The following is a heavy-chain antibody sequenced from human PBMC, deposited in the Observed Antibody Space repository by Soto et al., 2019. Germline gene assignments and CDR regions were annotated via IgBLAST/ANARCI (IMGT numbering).Heavy chain of an antibody. V-gene: IGHV3-33*03. CDR2: IWYDGSNK. CDR1: GFSFSSYG. J-gene: IGHJ3*01. Sequence: GGSLRLSCAASGFSFSSYGVHWVRQAPGKGLDWVAVIWYDGSNKYYAESVKGRFTISRDNSKNTLYVQMNSLTVEDTAVYYCARAQYTGSYFDACDVWGQGTMVTVSS. D-gene: IGHD1-26*01. CDR3: ARAQYTGSYFDACDV.